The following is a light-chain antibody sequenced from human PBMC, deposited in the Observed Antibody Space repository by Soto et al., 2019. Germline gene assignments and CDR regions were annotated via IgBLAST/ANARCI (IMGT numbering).Light chain of an antibody. J-gene: IGKJ4*01. CDR3: QQYDTYPLT. V-gene: IGKV1D-16*01. Sequence: DIQMTQSPSSLSASVGDRVTITCRASLGISGWLAWYQQKPEKAPKSLVYAASSLHSGVPSRFSGSGSGTDFTLTISNLQPEDSATYYCQQYDTYPLTFGGGTKVEIK. CDR2: AAS. CDR1: LGISGW.